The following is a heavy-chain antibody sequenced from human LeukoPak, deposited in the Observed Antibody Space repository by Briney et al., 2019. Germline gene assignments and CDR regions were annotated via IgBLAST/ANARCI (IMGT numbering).Heavy chain of an antibody. CDR2: IGTAGDT. J-gene: IGHJ4*02. CDR3: ARGKGGSWSRPLDY. V-gene: IGHV3-13*01. D-gene: IGHD6-13*01. CDR1: GFTFSSYD. Sequence: GGSLRLSCAASGFTFSSYDMHWVRQATGKGLEWVSAIGTAGDTYYPGSVKGRFTISRENAKNSSYLQMNSLRAGDTAVYYCARGKGGSWSRPLDYWGQGTLVTVSS.